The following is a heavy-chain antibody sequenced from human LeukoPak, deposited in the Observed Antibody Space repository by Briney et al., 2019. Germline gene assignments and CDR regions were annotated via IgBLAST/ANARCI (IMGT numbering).Heavy chain of an antibody. CDR1: GGSFSGYY. J-gene: IGHJ3*02. D-gene: IGHD1-26*01. V-gene: IGHV4-34*01. CDR2: INHSGST. Sequence: PETLSLTCAVYGGSFSGYYWSWIRQPPGKGLEWIGEINHSGSTNYNPSLKSRVTISVDTSKNQFSLKLSSVTAADTAVYYCASDSGSYHDAFDIWGQGTMVTVSS. CDR3: ASDSGSYHDAFDI.